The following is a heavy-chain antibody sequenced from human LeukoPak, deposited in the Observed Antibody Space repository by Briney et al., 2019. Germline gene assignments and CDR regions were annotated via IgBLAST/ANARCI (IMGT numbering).Heavy chain of an antibody. D-gene: IGHD2-8*01. CDR2: IRYDGTNK. V-gene: IGHV3-30*02. CDR1: GFTFSTYG. Sequence: HPGGSLRLSCAASGFTFSTYGMHWVRQAPGKGLEWVAFIRYDGTNKYYADSVKGRFTISRDNYKNTLYLQMNRLRAEDTAVYYCAKTSHVVLMVYATRSFFDYWGQGTLVTVSS. CDR3: AKTSHVVLMVYATRSFFDY. J-gene: IGHJ4*02.